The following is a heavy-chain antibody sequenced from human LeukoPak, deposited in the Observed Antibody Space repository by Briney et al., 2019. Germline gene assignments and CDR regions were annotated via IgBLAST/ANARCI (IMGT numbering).Heavy chain of an antibody. CDR1: GYAFTSYD. D-gene: IGHD3-10*01. CDR2: MNPNSGNT. J-gene: IGHJ4*02. V-gene: IGHV1-8*01. CDR3: TATRGVWFGSDFDY. Sequence: GASVKVSCKASGYAFTSYDINWVRQATGQGLEWTGWMNPNSGNTGYAQKFQGRVTMTRNTSISTAYMELSSLRSEDTAVYYCTATRGVWFGSDFDYWGQGTLVTVSS.